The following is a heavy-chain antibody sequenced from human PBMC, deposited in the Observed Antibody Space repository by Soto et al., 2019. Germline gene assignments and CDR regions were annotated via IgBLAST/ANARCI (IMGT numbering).Heavy chain of an antibody. Sequence: GGSLRLSCAASGFTFSSYWMHWVRQAPGKGLVWVSRINSDGSSTSYAETVKGRFTISRDNAKNTLYLQMNSLRAEDTAVYYCARPRLGMGGDFDYWGQGTLVTVSS. CDR2: INSDGSST. CDR3: ARPRLGMGGDFDY. J-gene: IGHJ4*02. CDR1: GFTFSSYW. D-gene: IGHD7-27*01. V-gene: IGHV3-74*01.